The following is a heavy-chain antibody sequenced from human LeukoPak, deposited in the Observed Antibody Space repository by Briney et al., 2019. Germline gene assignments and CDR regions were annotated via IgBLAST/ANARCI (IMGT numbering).Heavy chain of an antibody. CDR1: GYILTTYA. V-gene: IGHV1-3*01. CDR3: AREGINGHDYFDY. CDR2: INAGNGDT. Sequence: ASVKVSCKASGYILTTYAMHWVRQAPGQRLEWMGWINAGNGDTESSQKFQGRVTITWDTSAGTTYMELSSLRSEDTAVYYCAREGINGHDYFDYWGQGTLVTVSS. D-gene: IGHD1-20*01. J-gene: IGHJ4*02.